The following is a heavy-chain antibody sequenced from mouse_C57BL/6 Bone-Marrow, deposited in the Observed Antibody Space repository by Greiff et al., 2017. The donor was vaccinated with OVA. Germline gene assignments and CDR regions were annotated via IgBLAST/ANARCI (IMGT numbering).Heavy chain of an antibody. CDR1: GYTFTSYW. V-gene: IGHV1-72*01. J-gene: IGHJ3*01. CDR3: ARSYSNPWFAY. CDR2: IDPNSGGT. D-gene: IGHD2-5*01. Sequence: QVQLKQPGAELVKPGASVKLSCKASGYTFTSYWMHWVKQRPGRGLEWIGRIDPNSGGTKYNEKFKSKATLTVDKPSSTAYMQLSSLTYEDSAVDYCARSYSNPWFAYWGQGTLVTVSA.